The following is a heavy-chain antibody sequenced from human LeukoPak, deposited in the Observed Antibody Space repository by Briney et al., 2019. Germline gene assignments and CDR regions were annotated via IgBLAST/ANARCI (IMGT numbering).Heavy chain of an antibody. V-gene: IGHV1-8*03. CDR2: MNPNSGDT. CDR3: ARDMRGAAAADDAFDI. J-gene: IGHJ3*02. CDR1: GYTFTNCV. Sequence: ASVKVSCKASGYTFTNCVINWVRQATGQGLEWMGWMNPNSGDTGYAQNFQGRVSITRNTSISTAYMQLSSLRSEDTAVYYCARDMRGAAAADDAFDIWGQGTLVTVSS. D-gene: IGHD6-13*01.